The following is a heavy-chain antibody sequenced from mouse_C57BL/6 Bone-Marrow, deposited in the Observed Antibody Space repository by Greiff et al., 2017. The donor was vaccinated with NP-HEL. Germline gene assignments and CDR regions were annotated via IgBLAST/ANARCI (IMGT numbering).Heavy chain of an antibody. V-gene: IGHV1-69*01. CDR1: GYTFTSYW. D-gene: IGHD1-1*01. CDR3: AREETVVADYYAMDY. CDR2: LDPSDSYT. J-gene: IGHJ4*01. Sequence: QVQLQQPGAELVMPGASVKLSCKASGYTFTSYWMHWVKQRPGQGLEWIGELDPSDSYTNYNQKFKGKSTLTVDKSSSTAYMQLSSLTSEDSAVYYCAREETVVADYYAMDYWGQGTSVTVSS.